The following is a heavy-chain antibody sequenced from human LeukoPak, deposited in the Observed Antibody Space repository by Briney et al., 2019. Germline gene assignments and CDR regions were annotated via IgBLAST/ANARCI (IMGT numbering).Heavy chain of an antibody. CDR1: GGTFSSYT. CDR3: ASSYYDSSGYYPGAFDI. D-gene: IGHD3-22*01. CDR2: IIPILGIA. J-gene: IGHJ3*02. Sequence: ASVKVSCKASGGTFSSYTISWVRQAPGQGLEWMGRIIPILGIANYAQKFQGRVTITADKSTSTAYMELSSLRSEDTAVYYCASSYYDSSGYYPGAFDIWGQGTMVTVSS. V-gene: IGHV1-69*02.